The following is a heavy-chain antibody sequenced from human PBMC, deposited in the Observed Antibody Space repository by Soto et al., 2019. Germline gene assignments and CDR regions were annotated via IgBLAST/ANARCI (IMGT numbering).Heavy chain of an antibody. CDR3: ARQPKYSSGWYYFDY. J-gene: IGHJ4*02. CDR1: GGSISSSSYY. CDR2: IYYSGST. D-gene: IGHD6-19*01. V-gene: IGHV4-39*01. Sequence: PSETLSLTCTVSGGSISSSSYYWGWIRQPPGKGLEWIGSIYYSGSTYYNPSLKSRVTISVDTPKNQFSLKLSSVTAADTAVYYCARQPKYSSGWYYFDYWGQGTLVTVSS.